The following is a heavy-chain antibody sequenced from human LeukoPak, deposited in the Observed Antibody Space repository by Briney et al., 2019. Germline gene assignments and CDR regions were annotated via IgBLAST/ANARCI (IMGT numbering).Heavy chain of an antibody. CDR3: ARARVLSAGRYHFDS. CDR1: GFTFSDYY. J-gene: IGHJ4*02. D-gene: IGHD3-16*01. Sequence: GGSLRLSCAASGFTFSDYYMSWIRQAPGKGLEWVSYISSSGSTIYYADSVKGRFTISRDNARNSVYLQMSALRVEDTALYYCARARVLSAGRYHFDSWGQGTLVTVSS. CDR2: ISSSGSTI. V-gene: IGHV3-11*04.